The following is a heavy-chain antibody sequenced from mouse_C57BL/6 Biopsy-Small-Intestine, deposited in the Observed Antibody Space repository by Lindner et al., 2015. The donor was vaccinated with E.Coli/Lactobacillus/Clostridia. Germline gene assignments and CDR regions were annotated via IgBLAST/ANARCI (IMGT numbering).Heavy chain of an antibody. CDR1: GYAFSSFW. V-gene: IGHV1-80*01. J-gene: IGHJ2*01. D-gene: IGHD2-4*01. CDR2: IYPGDGDT. Sequence: VQLQESGAELVKPGASVKISCKASGYAFSSFWMNWVKQWPGKGLEWIGQIYPGDGDTNYNGNFKAKATLTADVSSSTAYMQLTSLTSEDSAVYFCVREVITDYWGQGTTLTVSS. CDR3: VREVITDY.